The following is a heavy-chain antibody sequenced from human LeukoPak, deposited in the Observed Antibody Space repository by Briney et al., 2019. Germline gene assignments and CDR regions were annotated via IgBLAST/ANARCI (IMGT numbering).Heavy chain of an antibody. J-gene: IGHJ4*02. CDR1: GFTFSIYA. CDR2: VGTGADT. V-gene: IGHV3-23*01. D-gene: IGHD2-15*01. CDR3: TRKTPGRTPFDY. Sequence: GGSLRPSCLASGFTFSIYAMDWVRQAPGQGLKWVSAVGTGADTYYADSVRGRFTSSRDNSKNTLYLQMDSLRAEDTAIYYCTRKTPGRTPFDYWGQGTLVTVSS.